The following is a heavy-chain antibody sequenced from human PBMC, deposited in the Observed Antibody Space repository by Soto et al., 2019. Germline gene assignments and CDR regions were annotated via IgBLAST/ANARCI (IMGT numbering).Heavy chain of an antibody. Sequence: ASVKVSCKASGYTFTGYYMHWVRQAPGQGLEWMGWINPNSGGTNYAQKFQGRVTMTRDTSISTAYMELSRLRSDDTAVYYCARPDYYDSSGYRGFDPWGQGTLVT. CDR3: ARPDYYDSSGYRGFDP. J-gene: IGHJ5*02. CDR2: INPNSGGT. CDR1: GYTFTGYY. D-gene: IGHD3-22*01. V-gene: IGHV1-2*02.